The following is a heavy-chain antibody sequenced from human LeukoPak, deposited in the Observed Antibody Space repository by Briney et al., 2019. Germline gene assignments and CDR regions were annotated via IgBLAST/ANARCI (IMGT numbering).Heavy chain of an antibody. D-gene: IGHD1-1*01. CDR3: AKAAATGATVFDY. J-gene: IGHJ4*02. CDR1: GFTFSSYG. Sequence: PGRSLRLSCAPSGFTFSSYGMHWVRQAPGKGLEWVAVIWYDGSNKYYADSVKGRFTISRDNSKNTLYLQMNSLRAEDTAVYYCAKAAATGATVFDYWGQGTLVTVSS. CDR2: IWYDGSNK. V-gene: IGHV3-33*06.